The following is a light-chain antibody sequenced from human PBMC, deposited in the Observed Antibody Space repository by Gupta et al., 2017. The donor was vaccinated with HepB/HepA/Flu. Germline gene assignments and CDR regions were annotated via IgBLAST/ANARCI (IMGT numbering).Light chain of an antibody. CDR1: QSISSY. Sequence: GDRVTITCRASQSISSYLNWYQQKPGKAPKLLIYAASSLQSGVPSRFSGSGSGTDFTLTISSLQPEDFATYYCQQSYSTLIPFGQGTRLEIK. CDR3: QQSYSTLIP. V-gene: IGKV1-39*01. CDR2: AAS. J-gene: IGKJ5*01.